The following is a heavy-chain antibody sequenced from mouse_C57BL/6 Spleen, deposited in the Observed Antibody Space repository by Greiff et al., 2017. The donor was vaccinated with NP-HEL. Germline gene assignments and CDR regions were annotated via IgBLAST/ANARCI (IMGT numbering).Heavy chain of an antibody. V-gene: IGHV3-6*01. CDR3: ARGPLHFDY. CDR2: ISYDGSN. J-gene: IGHJ2*01. CDR1: GYSITSGYY. Sequence: VQLKESGPGLVKPSQSLSLTCSVTGYSITSGYYWNWIRQFPGNKLEWMGYISYDGSNNYNPSLKNRISITRDTSKNQFFLKLNSVTTEDTATYYCARGPLHFDYWGQGTTLTVSS.